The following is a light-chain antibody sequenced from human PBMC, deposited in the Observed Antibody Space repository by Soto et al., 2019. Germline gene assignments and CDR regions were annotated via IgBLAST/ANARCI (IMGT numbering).Light chain of an antibody. Sequence: DGVLTQSPLSLPVTLGQPASISCRSTQSLVYSDGNIYLNWVQQRQGQSPRRLIYKVSNRDSGVPDRFSGSGSGADFTLKISRVEAEDVGVYYCMQGTHWPPITFGQGTRLEIK. CDR1: QSLVYSDGNIY. J-gene: IGKJ5*01. CDR3: MQGTHWPPIT. CDR2: KVS. V-gene: IGKV2-30*01.